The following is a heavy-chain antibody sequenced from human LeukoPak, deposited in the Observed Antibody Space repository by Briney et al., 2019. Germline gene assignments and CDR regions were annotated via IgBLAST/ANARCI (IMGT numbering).Heavy chain of an antibody. CDR1: GFTFNNYW. J-gene: IGHJ4*02. CDR2: ISKDGSTT. V-gene: IGHV3-74*01. D-gene: IGHD5-18*01. Sequence: PGGSLRLSCAASGFTFNNYWMHWVRQAPGKGLVWVSRISKDGSTTNYADSVKGRFTISRDNAKNTLYLQMNRLTAEDTALYYCARGASSGYRIDYWGQGTLVTVSS. CDR3: ARGASSGYRIDY.